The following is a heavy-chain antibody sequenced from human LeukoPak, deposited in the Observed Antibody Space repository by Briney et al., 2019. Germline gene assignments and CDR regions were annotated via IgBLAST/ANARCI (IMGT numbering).Heavy chain of an antibody. CDR1: GGTFSSYA. V-gene: IGHV1-18*01. Sequence: ASVKVSCKASGGTFSSYAISWVRQAPGQGLEWMGWISAYNGNTNYAQELQGRVTMTTDTSTSTAYMELRSLRSDDTAVYYCARQYYDFWSGYYRPFDYWGQGTLVTVSS. D-gene: IGHD3-3*01. CDR2: ISAYNGNT. CDR3: ARQYYDFWSGYYRPFDY. J-gene: IGHJ4*02.